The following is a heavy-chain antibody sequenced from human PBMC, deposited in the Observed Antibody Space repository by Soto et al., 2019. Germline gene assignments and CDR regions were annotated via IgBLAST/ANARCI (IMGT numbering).Heavy chain of an antibody. CDR1: GFSFSSYW. Sequence: GGSLRLSCADSGFSFSSYWMHWIRQGPGKGLVWVARINTEGSSTNYADSVEGRFTISRDNAKNTLYLQMNSLRAEDTAVYYCARSPGGYYIDWGQGTMVTVSS. CDR2: INTEGSST. J-gene: IGHJ3*01. V-gene: IGHV3-74*01. D-gene: IGHD2-15*01. CDR3: ARSPGGYYID.